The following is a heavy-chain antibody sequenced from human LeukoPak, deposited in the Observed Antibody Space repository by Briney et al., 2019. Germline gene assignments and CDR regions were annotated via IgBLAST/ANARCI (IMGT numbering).Heavy chain of an antibody. J-gene: IGHJ5*02. D-gene: IGHD2/OR15-2a*01. CDR1: GYSFTSYW. CDR2: IYPGDSDT. Sequence: LGESLKISCKGSGYSFTSYWIGWVRQMPGKGLEWMGIIYPGDSDTRYSPSFQGQVTISADKSISTAYLQWSSLKASDTAMYYCARHPPEYGNWFDPWGQGTLVTVSS. CDR3: ARHPPEYGNWFDP. V-gene: IGHV5-51*01.